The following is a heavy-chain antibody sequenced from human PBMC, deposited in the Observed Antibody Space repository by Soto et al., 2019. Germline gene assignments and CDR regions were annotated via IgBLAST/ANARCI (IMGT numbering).Heavy chain of an antibody. V-gene: IGHV6-1*01. J-gene: IGHJ3*02. CDR3: ARDAVVVAAEIYLVDAFDI. CDR1: GDSVSSKSAA. Sequence: SQTLSLTCAISGDSVSSKSAAWRWIRQSPSRGVEWLGRTYYRSKRYNDYEVSVKSRITISPDKSKKQFSLQLNSVTPEDTAVYYCARDAVVVAAEIYLVDAFDIWGQGTMVTVSS. D-gene: IGHD2-2*01. CDR2: TYYRSKRYN.